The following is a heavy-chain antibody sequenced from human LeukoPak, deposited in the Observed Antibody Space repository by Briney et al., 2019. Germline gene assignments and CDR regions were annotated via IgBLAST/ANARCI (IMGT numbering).Heavy chain of an antibody. V-gene: IGHV3-30-3*01. Sequence: GGPLRLSCAASGFTFSSYAMHWVRQAPGKGLEWVAVISYDGSNKYYADSVKGRFTISRDNSKNTLYLQMNSLRAEDTAVYYCARGGRPYYYYGMDVWGQGTTVTVSS. CDR3: ARGGRPYYYYGMDV. CDR2: ISYDGSNK. J-gene: IGHJ6*02. CDR1: GFTFSSYA.